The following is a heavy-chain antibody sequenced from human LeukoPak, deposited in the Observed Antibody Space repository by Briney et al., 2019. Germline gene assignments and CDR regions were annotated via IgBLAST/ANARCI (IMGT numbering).Heavy chain of an antibody. J-gene: IGHJ3*02. CDR3: AREYCSSTSCYRSLSDAFDI. CDR2: IRGSGGST. Sequence: GGSLRLSCAASGFTFSSYAMSWVRQAPGKGLEWVSAIRGSGGSTYYADSVKGRFTISRDNSKNTLYLQMNSLRAEDTAVYYCAREYCSSTSCYRSLSDAFDIWGQGTMVTVSS. D-gene: IGHD2-2*01. V-gene: IGHV3-23*01. CDR1: GFTFSSYA.